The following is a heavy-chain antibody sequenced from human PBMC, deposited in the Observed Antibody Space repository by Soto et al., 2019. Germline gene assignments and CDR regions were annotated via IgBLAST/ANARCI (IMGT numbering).Heavy chain of an antibody. CDR2: IIPIFGTA. V-gene: IGHV1-69*01. J-gene: IGHJ6*02. CDR1: GGTFSSYA. CDR3: ARDIGYDSSGYQLDGMDV. Sequence: QVQLVQSGAEVKKPGSSVKVSCKASGGTFSSYAISWVRQAPGQGLEWMGGIIPIFGTANYAQKFQGRVTTTADESTITACMELSSLRSEDTAVYYCARDIGYDSSGYQLDGMDVWGHGTTVTVSS. D-gene: IGHD3-22*01.